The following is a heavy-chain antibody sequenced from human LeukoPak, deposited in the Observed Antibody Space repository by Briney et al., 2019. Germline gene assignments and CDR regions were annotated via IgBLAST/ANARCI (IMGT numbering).Heavy chain of an antibody. J-gene: IGHJ4*02. CDR3: TRDLGSSQ. D-gene: IGHD3-10*01. V-gene: IGHV3-15*01. CDR1: GFTFSNAW. CDR2: IKRRSEGETT. Sequence: KPGGSLRVSCAASGFTFSNAWMTWLRQAPGKGLEWVGRIKRRSEGETTDYAAPVKGRFTISRDDPTNTLYLQMNSLKTEDTAVYYCTRDLGSSQWGQGTLVIVSS.